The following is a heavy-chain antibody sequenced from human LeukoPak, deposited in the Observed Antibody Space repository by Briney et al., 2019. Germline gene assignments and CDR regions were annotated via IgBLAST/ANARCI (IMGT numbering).Heavy chain of an antibody. CDR1: GGSFSGYY. Sequence: SETLSLTCAVYGGSFSGYYWSWIRQPPGKGLEWIGEINHSGSTNYSPSLRSRVTISLDTSRNQFSLKLNSVPAADTAVYYCAKSNGYGLVDIWGQGTMVTVSS. V-gene: IGHV4-34*01. J-gene: IGHJ3*02. D-gene: IGHD3-10*01. CDR2: INHSGST. CDR3: AKSNGYGLVDI.